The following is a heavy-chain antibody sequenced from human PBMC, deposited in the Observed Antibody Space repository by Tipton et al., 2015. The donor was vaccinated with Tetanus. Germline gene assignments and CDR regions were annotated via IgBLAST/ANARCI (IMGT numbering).Heavy chain of an antibody. J-gene: IGHJ4*02. Sequence: TLSLTCSVSGASLRSGDYNWSWIRQPPGKGLEWLAYISYGGTSNSNYSLKSRITISQDTSKNQFSLKLTSVTAADTAIYYCARANYEYPNKGPFDSWGQGTLVIVSS. CDR3: ARANYEYPNKGPFDS. D-gene: IGHD3-3*01. V-gene: IGHV4-61*08. CDR1: GASLRSGDYN. CDR2: ISYGGTS.